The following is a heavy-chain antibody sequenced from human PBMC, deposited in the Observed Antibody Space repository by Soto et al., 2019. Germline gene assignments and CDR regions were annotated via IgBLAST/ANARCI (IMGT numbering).Heavy chain of an antibody. J-gene: IGHJ6*02. CDR2: INAGNGNT. Sequence: ASVKVSCKASGYTFTSYAMHWVRQAPGQRLEWMGWINAGNGNTKYSQKFQGRVTITRDTSASTAYMELSSLRSEDTAVYYCARDPRWLVFTPTYYYYGMDVWGPGTTVTVS. D-gene: IGHD6-19*01. CDR3: ARDPRWLVFTPTYYYYGMDV. V-gene: IGHV1-3*01. CDR1: GYTFTSYA.